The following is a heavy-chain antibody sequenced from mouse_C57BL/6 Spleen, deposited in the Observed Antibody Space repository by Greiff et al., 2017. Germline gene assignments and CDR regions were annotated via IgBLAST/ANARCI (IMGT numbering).Heavy chain of an antibody. CDR2: IDPSDSYT. D-gene: IGHD3-2*02. CDR3: ASSSGGFAY. V-gene: IGHV1-69*01. J-gene: IGHJ3*01. CDR1: GYTFTSYW. Sequence: VQLQQPGAELVMPGASVKLSCKASGYTFTSYWMHWVKQRPGQGLEWIGEIDPSDSYTNYNQKFKGKSTLTVDKSSSTAYMQLSRLTSEDSAVYYCASSSGGFAYWGQGTLVTVSA.